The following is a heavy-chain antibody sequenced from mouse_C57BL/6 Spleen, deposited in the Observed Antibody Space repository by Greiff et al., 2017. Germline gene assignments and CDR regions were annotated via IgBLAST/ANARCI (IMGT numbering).Heavy chain of an antibody. CDR3: ARKMGYDYDDAMDY. CDR1: GYTFTSYW. J-gene: IGHJ4*01. V-gene: IGHV1-52*01. D-gene: IGHD2-4*01. Sequence: QVQLQQPGAELVRPGSSVKLSCKASGYTFTSYWMHWVKQRPIQGLEWIGNIDPSDSETHYNQKFKDKATLTVDKSSSTAYMQLSSLTSEDSAVYYSARKMGYDYDDAMDYWGQGTSVTVSS. CDR2: IDPSDSET.